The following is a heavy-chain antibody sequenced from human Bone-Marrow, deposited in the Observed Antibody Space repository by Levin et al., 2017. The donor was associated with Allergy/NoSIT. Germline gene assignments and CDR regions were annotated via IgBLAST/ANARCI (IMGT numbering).Heavy chain of an antibody. CDR1: GGSISSSNW. V-gene: IGHV4-4*02. J-gene: IGHJ4*02. D-gene: IGHD2-15*01. CDR2: IYHSGST. Sequence: SETLSLTCAVSGGSISSSNWWSWVRQPPGKGLEWIGEIYHSGSTNYNPSLKSRVTISVDKSKNQFSLKLSSVTAADTAVYYCASGDRRYCSGGSCDSMPDYWGQGTLVTVSS. CDR3: ASGDRRYCSGGSCDSMPDY.